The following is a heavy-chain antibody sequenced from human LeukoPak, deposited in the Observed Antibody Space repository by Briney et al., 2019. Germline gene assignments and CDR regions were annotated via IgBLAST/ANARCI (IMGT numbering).Heavy chain of an antibody. V-gene: IGHV3-20*04. CDR3: ARRGYSDSSGYDY. J-gene: IGHJ4*02. CDR2: INWNGGSI. D-gene: IGHD3-22*01. CDR1: GFTFDDYG. Sequence: GGSLRLSCAGSGFTFDDYGMSWVRQAPGKGLEWVSGINWNGGSIGYADSVKGRFTISRDNAKNSLYLQINSLRAEDTAIYYCARRGYSDSSGYDYWGQGTLVTVSS.